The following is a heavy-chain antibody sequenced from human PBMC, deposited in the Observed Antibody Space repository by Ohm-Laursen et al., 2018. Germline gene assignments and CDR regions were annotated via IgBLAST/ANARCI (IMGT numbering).Heavy chain of an antibody. Sequence: SLRLSCAASGFTFSSYGMHWVRQAPGKGLEWVAVISYDGSNKYYADSVKGRFTISRDNSKNTLYLQMNSLRAEDTAVYYCAKYSRPFKNTGAFDYWGQGTLVTVSS. J-gene: IGHJ4*02. CDR3: AKYSRPFKNTGAFDY. D-gene: IGHD1-1*01. V-gene: IGHV3-30*18. CDR1: GFTFSSYG. CDR2: ISYDGSNK.